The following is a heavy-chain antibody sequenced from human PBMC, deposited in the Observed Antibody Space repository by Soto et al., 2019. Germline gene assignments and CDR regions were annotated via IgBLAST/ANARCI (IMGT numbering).Heavy chain of an antibody. CDR3: ARYRREAVAGYTLDN. CDR2: VYNSGST. Sequence: SETLSLTCTVSGGSISSNYWTRIRQPPGKGLEWIGYVYNSGSTNYNPSLKSRVTISEDASKSQFSLKVNSMTAADTAVYYCARYRREAVAGYTLDNWGQGILVTVSS. CDR1: GGSISSNY. V-gene: IGHV4-59*01. D-gene: IGHD6-13*01. J-gene: IGHJ4*02.